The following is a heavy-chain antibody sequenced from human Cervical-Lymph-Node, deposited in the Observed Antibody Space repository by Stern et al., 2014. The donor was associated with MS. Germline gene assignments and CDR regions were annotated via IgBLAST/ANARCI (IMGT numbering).Heavy chain of an antibody. CDR2: IIPIFGTA. D-gene: IGHD6-13*01. V-gene: IGHV1-69*01. Sequence: VQLLESGAEVKKPGSSVKVSCKASGGTFSSYAISWVRQAPGQGLEWMGGIIPIFGTANYAQKLQGRVTITADESTSTAYMELSSLRSEDTAVYYCARDSGYTAAAATNWFDPWGQGTLVTVSS. J-gene: IGHJ5*02. CDR1: GGTFSSYA. CDR3: ARDSGYTAAAATNWFDP.